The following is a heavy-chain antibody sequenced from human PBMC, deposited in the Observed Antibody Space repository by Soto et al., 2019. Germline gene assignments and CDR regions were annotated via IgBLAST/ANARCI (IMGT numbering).Heavy chain of an antibody. J-gene: IGHJ3*02. CDR1: GGSISSGGYY. CDR3: ARDYLGHYGSGSGRAFDI. CDR2: IYYSGST. V-gene: IGHV4-31*03. D-gene: IGHD3-10*01. Sequence: QVQLQESGPGLVKPSQTLSLTCTVSGGSISSGGYYWSWIRQQPGKGLEWIGYIYYSGSTYYNPSLKSRVTISVDTSKNQFSLKLSSVTAADTAVYYCARDYLGHYGSGSGRAFDIWGQGTMVTVSS.